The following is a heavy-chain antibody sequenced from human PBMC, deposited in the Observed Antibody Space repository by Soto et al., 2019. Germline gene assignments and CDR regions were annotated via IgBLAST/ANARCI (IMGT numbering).Heavy chain of an antibody. Sequence: PSETLSLTCAVSGDSISTNFWWSWVRQPPGKGLEWIGEIYHSGDTNYNPSLKNRVTISVDKSKNQFSLIVNSVTAADTAVYYCARSFGSARRADLDNWGLGALVTVSS. CDR1: GDSISTNFW. CDR2: IYHSGDT. D-gene: IGHD6-6*01. J-gene: IGHJ4*02. V-gene: IGHV4-4*02. CDR3: ARSFGSARRADLDN.